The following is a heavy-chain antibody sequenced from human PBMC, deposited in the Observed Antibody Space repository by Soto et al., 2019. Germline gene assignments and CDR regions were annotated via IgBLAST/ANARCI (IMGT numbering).Heavy chain of an antibody. Sequence: VQLLESGGGLVQPGGSLRLSCAASGFTFSSYAMSWVRQAPGKGLEWVSAISGTGGTTYYADSVKGRFTISRDNSRNTLHLQMNSLRADDTAIYYCAKFFVETGGSSGWPWSFHFWGQGTLVTVSS. V-gene: IGHV3-23*01. CDR2: ISGTGGTT. J-gene: IGHJ4*02. CDR3: AKFFVETGGSSGWPWSFHF. D-gene: IGHD6-25*01. CDR1: GFTFSSYA.